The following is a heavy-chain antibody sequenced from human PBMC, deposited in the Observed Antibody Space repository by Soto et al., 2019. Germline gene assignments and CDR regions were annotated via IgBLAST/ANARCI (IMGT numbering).Heavy chain of an antibody. V-gene: IGHV4-59*01. CDR3: ARESFYDSGGFHGFDY. Sequence: SETLSLTCTVSGGSISSYYWSWIRQPPGKGLEWIGYIYYSGSTNYNPSLKSRVTISVDTSKNQFSLKLSSVTAADTAVYYCARESFYDSGGFHGFDYWGQGTLVTVAS. CDR1: GGSISSYY. J-gene: IGHJ4*02. D-gene: IGHD3-22*01. CDR2: IYYSGST.